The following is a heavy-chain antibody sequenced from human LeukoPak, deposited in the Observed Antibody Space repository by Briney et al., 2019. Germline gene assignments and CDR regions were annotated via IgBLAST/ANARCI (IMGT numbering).Heavy chain of an antibody. CDR1: GFTFSSYW. D-gene: IGHD2-21*01. J-gene: IGHJ3*02. Sequence: TGGSLRLSCAASGFTFSSYWLHWVRQTPGKGLVWVSRIDSGGRGMTYADSVKGRFTISRDNAKNTLYLQMNSLTAEDTAVYYCARTYYSFDAFDIWGQGTMVTVSS. CDR2: IDSGGRGM. CDR3: ARTYYSFDAFDI. V-gene: IGHV3-74*03.